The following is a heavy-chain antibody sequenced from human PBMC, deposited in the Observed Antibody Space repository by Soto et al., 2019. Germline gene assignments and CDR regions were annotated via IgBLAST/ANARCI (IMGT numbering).Heavy chain of an antibody. CDR1: GGTFSSYA. CDR3: ARDIVATIGVSPVGMDV. Sequence: QVQLVQSGAEVKKPGSSVKVSCKASGGTFSSYAISWVRQAPGQGLEWMGGIIPIFGTANYAQKFQARVTITADESTSTAYMELSSLRSEDTAVYYCARDIVATIGVSPVGMDVWGQGTTVTVSS. CDR2: IIPIFGTA. D-gene: IGHD5-12*01. V-gene: IGHV1-69*01. J-gene: IGHJ6*02.